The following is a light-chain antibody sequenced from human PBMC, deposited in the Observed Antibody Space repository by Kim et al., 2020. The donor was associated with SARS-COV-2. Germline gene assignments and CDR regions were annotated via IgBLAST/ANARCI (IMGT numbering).Light chain of an antibody. Sequence: EILLTQSPGTLSLSPGERATLSCRASQSVSSSYLAWYQQKPGQAPRLLSYNASSRATGIPDRFSGSGSGTDFTLTISRLEPEDFAVYYCQQYGSSPYTFGQGTKVEI. CDR2: NAS. J-gene: IGKJ2*01. CDR3: QQYGSSPYT. CDR1: QSVSSSY. V-gene: IGKV3-20*01.